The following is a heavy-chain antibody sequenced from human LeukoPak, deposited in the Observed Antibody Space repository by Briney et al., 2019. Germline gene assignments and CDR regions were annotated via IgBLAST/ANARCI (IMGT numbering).Heavy chain of an antibody. CDR3: PRNYWP. CDR2: IYYSGST. CDR1: GGSISGSSYY. Sequence: PSETLSLTCTVSGGSISGSSYYWGWIRQPPGKGLEWIGSIYYSGSTYYNPSLKSRVTISVDTSKNQFSLKLNSVTATDTAVYLCPRNYWPWGQGTLVTVSS. D-gene: IGHD2-15*01. V-gene: IGHV4-39*01. J-gene: IGHJ4*01.